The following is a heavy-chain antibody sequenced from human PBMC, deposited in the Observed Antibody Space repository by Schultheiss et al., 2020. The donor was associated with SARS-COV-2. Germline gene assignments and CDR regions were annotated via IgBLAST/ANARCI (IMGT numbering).Heavy chain of an antibody. D-gene: IGHD3-3*01. CDR3: ARGRVFGVYYGMDV. CDR2: IYTSGST. CDR1: GGSFSGYY. J-gene: IGHJ6*02. V-gene: IGHV4-59*10. Sequence: SETLSLTCAVYGGSFSGYYWSWIRQPAGKGLEWIGRIYTSGSTNYNPSLKSRVTMSVDTSKNQFSLKLSSVTAADTAVYYCARGRVFGVYYGMDVWGQGTTVTVSS.